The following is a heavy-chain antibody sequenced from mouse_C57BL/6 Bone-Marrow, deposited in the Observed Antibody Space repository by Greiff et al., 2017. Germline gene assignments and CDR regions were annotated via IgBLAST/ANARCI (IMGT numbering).Heavy chain of an antibody. CDR1: GYTFTSYW. V-gene: IGHV1-59*01. CDR3: ASWVYYDYDGYAMDY. J-gene: IGHJ4*01. D-gene: IGHD2-4*01. Sequence: QVQLQQPGAELVRPGTSVKLSCKASGYTFTSYWMHWVKQRPGQGLEWIGVIDPSDSYTNYNQKFKGKATLTVDTASSTAYMQLSSLTSEDSAVYYCASWVYYDYDGYAMDYWVQGTSVTVSS. CDR2: IDPSDSYT.